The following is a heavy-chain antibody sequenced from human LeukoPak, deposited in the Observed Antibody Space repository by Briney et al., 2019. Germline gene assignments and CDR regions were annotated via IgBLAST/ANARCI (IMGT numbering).Heavy chain of an antibody. CDR2: IYSGGST. CDR1: GFTVSSNY. V-gene: IGHV3-66*02. CDR3: ARAPPPYDFWSGYSIAYYYGMDV. Sequence: GGSLRLSCAASGFTVSSNYMSWVRQAPGKGLEWVSVIYSGGSTYYADSVKGRFTISRDNSKSTLYLQMNSLRAEDTAVYYCARAPPPYDFWSGYSIAYYYGMDVWGQGTTVTVSS. D-gene: IGHD3-3*01. J-gene: IGHJ6*02.